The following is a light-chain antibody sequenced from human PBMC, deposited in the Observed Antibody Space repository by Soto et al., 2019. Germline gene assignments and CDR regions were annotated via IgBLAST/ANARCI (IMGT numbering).Light chain of an antibody. J-gene: IGKJ1*01. CDR1: QSVSSY. Sequence: EILLTQSPATLSLSPGERATLSCRASQSVSSYLAWYQQKPGQAPRLLIYDASNRATGIPARFSGNGSGTDFTLTTSSLEPEDFAVYYCQQRSNWPTFGQGTKV. CDR3: QQRSNWPT. CDR2: DAS. V-gene: IGKV3-11*01.